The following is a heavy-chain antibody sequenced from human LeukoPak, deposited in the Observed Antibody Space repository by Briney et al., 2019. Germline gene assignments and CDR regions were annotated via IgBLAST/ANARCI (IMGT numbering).Heavy chain of an antibody. CDR1: GFTVSSNY. CDR3: ARVLSGRGSLYDYYYYMDV. J-gene: IGHJ6*03. D-gene: IGHD3-10*01. Sequence: GGSLRLSCAASGFTVSSNYMSWVRQAPGKGLEWVSVIYSGGSTHYADSVKGRFTISRDNSKNTLYLQMNSLRAEDTAVYYCARVLSGRGSLYDYYYYMDVWGKGTTVTISS. V-gene: IGHV3-53*01. CDR2: IYSGGST.